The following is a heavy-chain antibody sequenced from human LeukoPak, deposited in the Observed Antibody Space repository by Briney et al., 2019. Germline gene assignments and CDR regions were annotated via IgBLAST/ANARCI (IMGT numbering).Heavy chain of an antibody. CDR3: ARVLKRGYSYGYGY. V-gene: IGHV1-2*02. D-gene: IGHD5-18*01. CDR2: INLNSGGT. J-gene: IGHJ4*02. CDR1: GYTFTGYY. Sequence: GASVKVSCKASGYTFTGYYMHWVRQAPGQGLEWMGWINLNSGGTNYAQKFQGRVTMTRDTSISTAYMELSRLRSDDTAVYYCARVLKRGYSYGYGYWGQGTLVTVSS.